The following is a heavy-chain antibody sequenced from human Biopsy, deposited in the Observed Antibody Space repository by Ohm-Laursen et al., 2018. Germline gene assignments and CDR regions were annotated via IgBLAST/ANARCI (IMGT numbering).Heavy chain of an antibody. D-gene: IGHD6-19*01. V-gene: IGHV1-46*01. CDR1: GYSFTSYY. Sequence: GASVKASCKPSGYSFTSYYTHWVRQAPGRGLERMGMINPSGPTTSYPQRFQGRVTMTRDTSKSTVYMELSSLRSADTAVYFCARNTGWYGDLYYFDYWGQGTLVTVSS. CDR2: INPSGPTT. J-gene: IGHJ4*02. CDR3: ARNTGWYGDLYYFDY.